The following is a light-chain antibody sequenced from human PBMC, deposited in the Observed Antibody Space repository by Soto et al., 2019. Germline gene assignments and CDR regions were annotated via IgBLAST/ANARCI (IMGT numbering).Light chain of an antibody. J-gene: IGLJ1*01. CDR1: SSNIGSNT. Sequence: QSVLTQPPSASGTPGQRVTISCSGSSSNIGSNTVNWYQQLPGTAPKLLIYSNNQRPSGVPDRFSGSKSGTSASLAISGLQSEDEADYYCAAWDDSLNGPVFXTGTRSPS. CDR2: SNN. CDR3: AAWDDSLNGPV. V-gene: IGLV1-44*01.